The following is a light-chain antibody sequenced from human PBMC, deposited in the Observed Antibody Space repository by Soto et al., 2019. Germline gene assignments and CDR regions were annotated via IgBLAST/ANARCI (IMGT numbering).Light chain of an antibody. CDR3: QQYGSSPPT. CDR1: QSVTNDY. V-gene: IGKV3-20*01. CDR2: GAS. Sequence: ESVLTQSPGTLSLSPGERATLSCRASQSVTNDYVAWYQRKPGQAPRLLIYGASYRATDIPRRFSGSGSGTDFTLTITRLEPEDFAVYYCQQYGSSPPTFGQGTKVEIK. J-gene: IGKJ1*01.